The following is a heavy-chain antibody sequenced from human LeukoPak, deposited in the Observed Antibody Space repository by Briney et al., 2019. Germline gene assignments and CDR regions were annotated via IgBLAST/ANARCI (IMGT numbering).Heavy chain of an antibody. D-gene: IGHD3-22*01. V-gene: IGHV3-30*18. Sequence: PGGSLRLSCAASGFSFSSAGMHWVRQAPGKGLEWVAVISYDGSYKYNEDSVEGRFTISRDNFKNTLYLQMNSLRAEDTAVYYCAKNYFDSTGHHTFDCWGQGTLVTVSS. CDR3: AKNYFDSTGHHTFDC. J-gene: IGHJ4*02. CDR2: ISYDGSYK. CDR1: GFSFSSAG.